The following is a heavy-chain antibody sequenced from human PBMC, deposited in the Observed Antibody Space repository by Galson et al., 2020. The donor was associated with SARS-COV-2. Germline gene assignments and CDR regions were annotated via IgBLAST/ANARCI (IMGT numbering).Heavy chain of an antibody. CDR2: ISSSGAL. Sequence: GGSLRLSCAASGFTFSNDFMSWVRQAPGKGLEWVSTISSSGALYFPDSVKGRFTISRDNSKNTLYLQMNSLRVEDTALYYCARTVPLTIAGHEVFDYWGQGTLVTVSS. V-gene: IGHV3-23*01. CDR3: ARTVPLTIAGHEVFDY. CDR1: GFTFSNDF. J-gene: IGHJ4*02.